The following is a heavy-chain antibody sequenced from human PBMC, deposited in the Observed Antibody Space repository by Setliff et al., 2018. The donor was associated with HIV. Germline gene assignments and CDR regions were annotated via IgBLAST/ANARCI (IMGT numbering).Heavy chain of an antibody. D-gene: IGHD3-9*01. V-gene: IGHV3-33*08. CDR2: IWYDGNKK. CDR1: GFTFSTFA. J-gene: IGHJ4*02. CDR3: ARAPGDILTAYFGGLDY. Sequence: QPGGSLRLSCAASGFTFSTFAMHWVRQAPGKGLEWVAVIWYDGNKKDYGDSVKGRFTISRDNSKDTLYLQMSSLRADDTAIYYCARAPGDILTAYFGGLDYWGQGALVTVSS.